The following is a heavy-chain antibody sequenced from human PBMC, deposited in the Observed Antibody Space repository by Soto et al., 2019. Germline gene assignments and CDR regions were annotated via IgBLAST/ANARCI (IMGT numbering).Heavy chain of an antibody. D-gene: IGHD3-22*01. J-gene: IGHJ3*02. V-gene: IGHV4-31*03. Sequence: QVQLQESGPGLVKPSQTLSLTCTVSGGSISSGGYYWSWIRQHPGKGLEWIGYIYYSGSTYYNPSITSRVTISVDTSKNQFSLKLSSVTAADTAVYYCARGEVYYYDSSGYYRANDAFDIWGQGTMVTVSS. CDR2: IYYSGST. CDR1: GGSISSGGYY. CDR3: ARGEVYYYDSSGYYRANDAFDI.